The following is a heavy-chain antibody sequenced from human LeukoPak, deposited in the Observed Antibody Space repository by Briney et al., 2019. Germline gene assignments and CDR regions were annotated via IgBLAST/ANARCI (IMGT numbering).Heavy chain of an antibody. D-gene: IGHD3-10*01. J-gene: IGHJ4*02. CDR1: GGSFSGYY. CDR3: ARGRNYYGSGSYHY. CDR2: INHSGST. Sequence: SETLSLTCAVYGGSFSGYYWSWIRQPPGKGLEWIGEINHSGSTNYNPSLKSRVTISVDTSKNQFSLKLSSVTAADTAVYCCARGRNYYGSGSYHYWGQGTLVTVSS. V-gene: IGHV4-34*01.